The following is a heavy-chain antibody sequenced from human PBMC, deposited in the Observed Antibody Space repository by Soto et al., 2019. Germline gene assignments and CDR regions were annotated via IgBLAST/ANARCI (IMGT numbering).Heavy chain of an antibody. Sequence: GGSLRLSCAASGFTFSSYGMHWVRQAPGKGLEWVAVISYDGSNKYYADSVKGRFTISRDNSKNTLYLQMNSLRAEDTAVYYCAKVDKAMVRAWADYYYGMDVWGQGTTVTVSS. CDR2: ISYDGSNK. J-gene: IGHJ6*02. CDR3: AKVDKAMVRAWADYYYGMDV. D-gene: IGHD5-18*01. V-gene: IGHV3-30*18. CDR1: GFTFSSYG.